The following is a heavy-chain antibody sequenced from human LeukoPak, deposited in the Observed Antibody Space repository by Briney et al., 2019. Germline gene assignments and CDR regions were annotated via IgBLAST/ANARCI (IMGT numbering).Heavy chain of an antibody. D-gene: IGHD3-22*01. J-gene: IGHJ1*01. Sequence: ASVKVSCKASGYTFTGYYMHWVRQAPGQGLEWMAWINPNSGGTNYAQKFQGRVTMTRDTSISTAYMELSRLRSDDTAVYYCARERHYYDSSGYYGAEYFQHWGQGTLVTVSS. CDR1: GYTFTGYY. CDR3: ARERHYYDSSGYYGAEYFQH. CDR2: INPNSGGT. V-gene: IGHV1-2*02.